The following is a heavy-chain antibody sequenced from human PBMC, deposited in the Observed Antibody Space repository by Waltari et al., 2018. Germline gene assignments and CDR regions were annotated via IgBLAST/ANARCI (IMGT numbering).Heavy chain of an antibody. CDR2: INHSGST. CDR3: ARGALAAAVDY. Sequence: QVQLQQWGAGLLKPSETLSLTCAVYGGSFSGYYWSWIRQPPGKGLEGIGEINHSGSTNDNPSLKRRVTIAVDTSKNQFSLKVSSVTAADTAVYYCARGALAAAVDYWGQGTLVTVSS. CDR1: GGSFSGYY. J-gene: IGHJ4*02. D-gene: IGHD6-13*01. V-gene: IGHV4-34*01.